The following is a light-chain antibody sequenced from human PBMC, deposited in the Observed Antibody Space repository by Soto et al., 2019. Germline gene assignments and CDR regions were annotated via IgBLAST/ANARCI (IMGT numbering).Light chain of an antibody. CDR3: QQYGSSPLT. J-gene: IGKJ4*01. V-gene: IGKV3-20*01. Sequence: IELTHSPGTLSLSPGEIATRSCRASQSVSSSYLAWYQQKPGQAPRLLIYGASSRATGIPDRFSGSGSGTDFTLTISRLEPEDFAVYYCQQYGSSPLTFGGGTKVDI. CDR2: GAS. CDR1: QSVSSSY.